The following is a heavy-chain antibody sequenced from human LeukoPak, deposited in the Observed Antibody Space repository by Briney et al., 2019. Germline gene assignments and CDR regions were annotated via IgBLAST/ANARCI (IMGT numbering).Heavy chain of an antibody. J-gene: IGHJ4*02. CDR3: ATDVGAD. CDR2: IKEDGSEK. Sequence: GGSLRLSXXXXXXXFSSSAMTWVRXTPGKGLEWVANIKEDGSEKYYVDSVKGRFTISRDNAKNSLYLQMNSLRAEDTAVYYCATDVGADWGQGTLVTVSS. CDR1: XXXFSSSA. V-gene: IGHV3-7*01.